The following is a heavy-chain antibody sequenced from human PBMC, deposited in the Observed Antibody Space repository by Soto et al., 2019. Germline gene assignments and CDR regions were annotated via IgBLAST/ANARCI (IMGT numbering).Heavy chain of an antibody. CDR2: IYYDGRT. V-gene: IGHV4-39*02. CDR1: GGSISSSGYY. Sequence: SETLSLTCTVSGGSISSSGYYWGWIRQPPGKGLEWIGNIYYDGRTYYNPSLKSRVSVSLDTSRNQFSLQLNSVTPEDTAVYYCARDRWYSTNWYSSSAFDYWGQGTRGTVS. D-gene: IGHD6-13*01. J-gene: IGHJ4*02. CDR3: ARDRWYSTNWYSSSAFDY.